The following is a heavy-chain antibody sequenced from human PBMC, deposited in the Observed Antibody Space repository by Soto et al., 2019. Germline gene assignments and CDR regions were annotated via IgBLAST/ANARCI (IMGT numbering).Heavy chain of an antibody. J-gene: IGHJ4*02. CDR3: ARGSCSSTSCYTGYSY. D-gene: IGHD2-2*02. V-gene: IGHV3-21*01. CDR2: ISSSSSYI. CDR1: GFTFSSYS. Sequence: GGSLRLSCAASGFTFSSYSMNWVRQAPGKGLEWVSSISSSSSYIYYAYSVKGRFTISRDNAKNSLYLQMNSLRAEDTAVYYCARGSCSSTSCYTGYSYWGQGTLVTVSS.